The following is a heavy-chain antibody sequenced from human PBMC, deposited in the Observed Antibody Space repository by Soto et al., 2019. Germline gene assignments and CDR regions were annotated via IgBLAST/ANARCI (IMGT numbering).Heavy chain of an antibody. J-gene: IGHJ6*02. CDR1: GGTFSSYA. Sequence: QVQLVQSGAEVKKPGSSVKVSCKASGGTFSSYAISWVRQAPGQGLEWMGGIIPIFGTANYAQKVQGRVTITADEATSTAYMELSSLRSEDTAVYYCARDIVVVPAAIYYYYYGMDVWGQGTTVTVSS. CDR3: ARDIVVVPAAIYYYYYGMDV. V-gene: IGHV1-69*01. D-gene: IGHD2-2*02. CDR2: IIPIFGTA.